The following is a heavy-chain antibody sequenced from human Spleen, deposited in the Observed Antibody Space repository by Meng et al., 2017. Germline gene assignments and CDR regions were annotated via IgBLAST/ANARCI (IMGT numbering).Heavy chain of an antibody. CDR3: ARGPYCGGGSCYALDDY. CDR1: GGSISSGSDC. Sequence: LRLSCTVSGGSISSGSDCWSWIRQPAGKGLEWTGRFCIGGSINYNPSLKSRVTISVDTSKNQFSLKLSSVTAADTAVYYCARGPYCGGGSCYALDDYWGQGTLVTVSS. J-gene: IGHJ4*02. V-gene: IGHV4-61*02. D-gene: IGHD2-15*01. CDR2: FCIGGSI.